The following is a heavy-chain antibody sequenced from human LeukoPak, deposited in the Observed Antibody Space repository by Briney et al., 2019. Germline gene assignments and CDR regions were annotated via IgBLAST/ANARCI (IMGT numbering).Heavy chain of an antibody. V-gene: IGHV6-1*01. CDR2: TYYRSKWYN. CDR3: VRQYSTQDYSGMGV. CDR1: GDSVSSNSAA. Sequence: SQTLSLTCAISGDSVSSNSAAWNWIRQSLSRGLEWLGRTYYRSKWYNDYAVSVKSRITINSDTSKNQFSLQLNSVTPEDTAVYYCVRQYSTQDYSGMGVWGQGTTVTVSS. D-gene: IGHD6-6*01. J-gene: IGHJ6*02.